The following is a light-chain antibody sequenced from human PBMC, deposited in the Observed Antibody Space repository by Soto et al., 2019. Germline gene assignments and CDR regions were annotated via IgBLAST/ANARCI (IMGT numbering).Light chain of an antibody. Sequence: QSALTQPASVSGSPGQSITISCTGTSSDVGSYNLVSWYQQHPGKAPKLMIYEDTKRPSGVSNRFSGSKSVSTASLTISGLQTEDEADYYCCSYAGSSTFEVFGGGTKLTVL. J-gene: IGLJ2*01. CDR3: CSYAGSSTFEV. CDR2: EDT. CDR1: SSDVGSYNL. V-gene: IGLV2-23*02.